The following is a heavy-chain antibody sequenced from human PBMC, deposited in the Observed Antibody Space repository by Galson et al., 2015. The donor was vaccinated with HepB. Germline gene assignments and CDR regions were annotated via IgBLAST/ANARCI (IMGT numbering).Heavy chain of an antibody. Sequence: SLRLSCAASGFTFSSYSMNWVRQAPGKGLEWVSYISSSSSTIYYADSVKGRFTISRDNSKNTLYLQMNSLRAEDTAVYYCARDPPETYYDILTGYFGRDYYYYGMDVWGQGTTVTVSS. CDR2: ISSSSSTI. J-gene: IGHJ6*02. CDR3: ARDPPETYYDILTGYFGRDYYYYGMDV. V-gene: IGHV3-48*01. D-gene: IGHD3-9*01. CDR1: GFTFSSYS.